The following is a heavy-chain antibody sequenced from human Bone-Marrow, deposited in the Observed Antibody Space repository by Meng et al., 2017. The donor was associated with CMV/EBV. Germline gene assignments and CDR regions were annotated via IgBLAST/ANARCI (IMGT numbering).Heavy chain of an antibody. CDR1: GFTFSSYS. Sequence: GESLKISCAASGFTFSSYSMNWVRQAPGKGLEWVSSISSSSSYIYYADSLKGRFTISRDNAKNSLYLQMNSLRAEDTAVYYCARDPYGDYYFDYWGQGTLVIVSS. CDR2: ISSSSSYI. J-gene: IGHJ4*02. V-gene: IGHV3-21*01. D-gene: IGHD4-17*01. CDR3: ARDPYGDYYFDY.